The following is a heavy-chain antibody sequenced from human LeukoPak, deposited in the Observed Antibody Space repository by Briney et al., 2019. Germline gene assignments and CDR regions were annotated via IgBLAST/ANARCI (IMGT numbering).Heavy chain of an antibody. CDR3: AKGRTGPDN. Sequence: PGGSLRLSCTASGFTFSSYTMSWVRQAPGKGLEWVSSISGSGGYTYYADSVKGRFTISRDNSKNTLYLQMNSLRVEDTAVYYCAKGRTGPDNWGQGTLVTVSS. V-gene: IGHV3-23*01. D-gene: IGHD1-14*01. J-gene: IGHJ4*02. CDR2: ISGSGGYT. CDR1: GFTFSSYT.